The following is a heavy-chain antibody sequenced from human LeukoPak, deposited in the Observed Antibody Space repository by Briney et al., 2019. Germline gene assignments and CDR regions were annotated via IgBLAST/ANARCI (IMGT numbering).Heavy chain of an antibody. CDR1: GGSISSYY. V-gene: IGHV4-59*01. Sequence: SGTLSLTCTVSGGSISSYYWSWIRQPPGKGLEWIGYIYYSGSTNYNPSLKSRVTISVDTSKNQFSLKLSSVTAADTAVYYCARGVRCSGGSCYLLDAFDIWGQGTMVTVSS. CDR3: ARGVRCSGGSCYLLDAFDI. J-gene: IGHJ3*02. D-gene: IGHD2-15*01. CDR2: IYYSGST.